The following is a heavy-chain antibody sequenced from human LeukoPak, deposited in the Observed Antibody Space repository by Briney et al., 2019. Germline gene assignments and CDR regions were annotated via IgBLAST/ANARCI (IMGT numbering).Heavy chain of an antibody. J-gene: IGHJ4*02. V-gene: IGHV4-59*08. D-gene: IGHD6-13*01. CDR2: IYDSGTT. CDR1: GGSIGGYF. Sequence: SETLSLTWAVSGGSIGGYFWNWIRQPPGKGLEWIGYIYDSGTTNYNPSLKSRVTISMDTSNNQFSLRLSSVTAADTAVYYCARTQYTSSWYDYWGQGTLLTVSS. CDR3: ARTQYTSSWYDY.